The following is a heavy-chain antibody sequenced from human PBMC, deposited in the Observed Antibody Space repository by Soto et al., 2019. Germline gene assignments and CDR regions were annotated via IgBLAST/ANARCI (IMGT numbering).Heavy chain of an antibody. D-gene: IGHD3-10*01. V-gene: IGHV3-23*01. CDR3: ARGFSAGKGSPPDY. Sequence: GGSLRLSCAASGFSVIKYAMSLIRQAPGKGLEWVSGLSGSGGSTSSADSVKGRFAISRDNSRNTLYLQMNSLRDGDTAIYYCARGFSAGKGSPPDYWGQGTLVTVSS. CDR2: LSGSGGST. CDR1: GFSVIKYA. J-gene: IGHJ4*02.